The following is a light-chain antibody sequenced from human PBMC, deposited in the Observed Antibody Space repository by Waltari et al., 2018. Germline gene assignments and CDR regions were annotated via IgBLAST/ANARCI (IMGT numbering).Light chain of an antibody. J-gene: IGKJ4*01. CDR3: QQSYSTLLLT. V-gene: IGKV1-39*01. CDR1: ESISSY. CDR2: AAS. Sequence: DIQMTQSPSSLSASVGDRVTITCRARESISSYLNWYQQKPGKAPKLLIYAASSLQSGVPSRFSGSGSGTDFNLTISSLQPEDFATYYCQQSYSTLLLTFGGGTKVEIK.